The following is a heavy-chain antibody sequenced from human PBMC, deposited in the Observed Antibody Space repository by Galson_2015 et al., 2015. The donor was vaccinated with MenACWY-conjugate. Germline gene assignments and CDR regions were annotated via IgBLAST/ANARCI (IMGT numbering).Heavy chain of an antibody. J-gene: IGHJ3*02. V-gene: IGHV1-18*01. CDR1: GGTFSSYA. CDR2: ISTYNGNT. Sequence: SGGTFSSYAISWVRQAPGQGLEWMGWISTYNGNTNYAQNRQGRVSMTTDTSTSTAYMELRSLRSDDTAVYYCARVTYADSSGYFPGPFDIWGQGTMVTVSS. D-gene: IGHD3-22*01. CDR3: ARVTYADSSGYFPGPFDI.